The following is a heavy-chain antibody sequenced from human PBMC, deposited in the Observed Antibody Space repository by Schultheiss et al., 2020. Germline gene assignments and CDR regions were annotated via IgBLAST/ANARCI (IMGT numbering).Heavy chain of an antibody. Sequence: GGSLRLSCAASGFTFSSYAMSWVRQAPGKGLEWVSAISGSGGSTYYADSVKGRFTISRDNSKNTLYLQMSSLRAEDTAVYFCARGTTVTWKPVDFWGQGTLVTVSS. CDR3: ARGTTVTWKPVDF. CDR1: GFTFSSYA. J-gene: IGHJ4*02. V-gene: IGHV3-23*01. CDR2: ISGSGGST. D-gene: IGHD4-17*01.